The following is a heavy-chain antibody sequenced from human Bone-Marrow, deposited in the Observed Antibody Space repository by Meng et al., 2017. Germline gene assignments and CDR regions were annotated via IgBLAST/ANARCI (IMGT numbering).Heavy chain of an antibody. Sequence: ASVKVSCKASGYTFTGYYMHWVRQAPGQGLEWMGWINPNSGGTNYAQKFQGRVTMTRDTSISTAYMELSRLRSDDTAVYYCARGPYFSSAGTHGWIDYWGQGTRVTGSS. CDR3: ARGPYFSSAGTHGWIDY. CDR2: INPNSGGT. V-gene: IGHV1-2*02. J-gene: IGHJ4*02. CDR1: GYTFTGYY. D-gene: IGHD6-13*01.